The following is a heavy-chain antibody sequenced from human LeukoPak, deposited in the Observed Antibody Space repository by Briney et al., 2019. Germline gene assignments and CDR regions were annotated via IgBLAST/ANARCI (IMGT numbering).Heavy chain of an antibody. CDR1: GFTFSSYW. V-gene: IGHV3-7*01. CDR2: IKQDGSEK. D-gene: IGHD1-1*01. CDR3: ATQEGNGPYYYYGMDV. J-gene: IGHJ6*02. Sequence: PGGSLRLSCAASGFTFSSYWMSWVRQAPGKGLEWVANIKQDGSEKYYVDSVKGRFTISRDNAKNSLYLQMNSLRAEDPAVYYCATQEGNGPYYYYGMDVWGQGTTVTVSS.